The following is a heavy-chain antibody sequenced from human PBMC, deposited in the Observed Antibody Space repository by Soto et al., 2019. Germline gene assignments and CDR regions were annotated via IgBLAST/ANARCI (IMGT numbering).Heavy chain of an antibody. V-gene: IGHV1-2*02. CDR2: INPNSGDT. J-gene: IGHJ5*02. Sequence: GASVKVSCKASGYTFTDFYLHWVRHAPGQGLEWMGWINPNSGDTKYAQKFQGRVTMTRDTSISTVYMEVTRLTSDDTALYYCARDASQWYVWFDTWGQGTLVTAPQ. D-gene: IGHD2-8*01. CDR3: ARDASQWYVWFDT. CDR1: GYTFTDFY.